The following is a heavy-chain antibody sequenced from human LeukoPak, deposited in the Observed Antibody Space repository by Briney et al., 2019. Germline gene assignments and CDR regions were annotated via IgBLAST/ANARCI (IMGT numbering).Heavy chain of an antibody. CDR3: AKGASSTALVTLYY. CDR2: ISNSGDTT. CDR1: GFTFSSYA. J-gene: IGHJ4*02. V-gene: IGHV3-23*01. Sequence: PGGSLRLSCAASGFTFSSYAMTWVRQAPGKGLEWVSAISNSGDTTYYADSVNRRFSISRASSKNTLFLQMNILTADDTAFYYSAKGASSTALVTLYYWGQGTLVTVSS. D-gene: IGHD6-13*01.